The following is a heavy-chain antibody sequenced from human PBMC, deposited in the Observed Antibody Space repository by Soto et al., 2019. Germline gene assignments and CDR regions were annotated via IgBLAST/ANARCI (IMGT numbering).Heavy chain of an antibody. CDR2: INEDGSER. V-gene: IGHV3-7*01. Sequence: GGSLRLSCAASGFTFTSYYMSWVRQAQGKGLEWVANINEDGSERYYVDSVKGRFTVSRDNAKNSLYLQMNSLRAEDTAIYYCAKWGGGGSDHWGQGSLVTVSS. CDR3: AKWGGGGSDH. CDR1: GFTFTSYY. D-gene: IGHD1-26*01. J-gene: IGHJ4*02.